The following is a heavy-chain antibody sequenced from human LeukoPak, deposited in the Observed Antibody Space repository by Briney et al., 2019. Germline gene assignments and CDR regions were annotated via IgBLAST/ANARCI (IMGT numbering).Heavy chain of an antibody. V-gene: IGHV1-2*02. CDR2: INPNSGGT. Sequence: AASVKVSCKASGYTFTGYYMHWVRQAPGQGLEWMGWINPNSGGTHYAQKFQGRVTMTRDASISTAYMELSRLRSDDTAVYYCARAVSGSYYVNFDYWGQGTLVTVSS. CDR1: GYTFTGYY. D-gene: IGHD1-26*01. J-gene: IGHJ4*02. CDR3: ARAVSGSYYVNFDY.